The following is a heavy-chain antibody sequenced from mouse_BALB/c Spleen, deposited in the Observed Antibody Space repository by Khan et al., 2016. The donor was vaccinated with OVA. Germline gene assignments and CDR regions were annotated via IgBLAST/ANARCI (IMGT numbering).Heavy chain of an antibody. CDR3: VKWGSYYAMDY. Sequence: QVQLKESGPGLVAPSQSLSITCTVSGFSLTSYGVNWVRQPPGKGLEWLGVIWGDGSTNYHSALKSRLSISKDNSKSQVFLELNSLEIGDTGTFYCVKWGSYYAMDYWGQGTSVTVSS. J-gene: IGHJ4*01. CDR2: IWGDGST. V-gene: IGHV2-3*01. CDR1: GFSLTSYG.